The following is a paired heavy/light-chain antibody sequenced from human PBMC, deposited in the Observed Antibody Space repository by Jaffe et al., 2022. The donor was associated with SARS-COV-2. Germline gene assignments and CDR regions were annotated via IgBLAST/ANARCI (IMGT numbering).Heavy chain of an antibody. J-gene: IGHJ6*02. D-gene: IGHD2-2*01. CDR3: ARQLAVPADIDVFYYYGFDV. Sequence: QVQLQESGPGLVKPSETLSLTCKVSGTSITSGSYFWTWIRQPAGKGLEWIGRVYLSRPNDYNPSLHSRVSLSLDVSKSQFSLRLRSVTAEDTAVYYCARQLAVPADIDVFYYYGFDVWGRGAPVTVSS. CDR2: VYLSRPN. CDR1: GTSITSGSYF. V-gene: IGHV4-61*02.
Light chain of an antibody. CDR3: QQSYRPPYT. Sequence: DIQMTQSPSSLAVSVGDGVTITCRASQSIDKYLNWYQQKLGEPPKLLMYGGNNLQSGVPSRFGGRWSGTEFTLTISSLQPEDFATYYCQQSYRPPYTFGQGTKLEIK. CDR1: QSIDKY. V-gene: IGKV1-39*01. J-gene: IGKJ2*01. CDR2: GGN.